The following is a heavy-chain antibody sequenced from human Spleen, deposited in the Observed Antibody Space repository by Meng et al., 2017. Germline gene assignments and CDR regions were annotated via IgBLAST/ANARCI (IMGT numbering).Heavy chain of an antibody. CDR2: ISYDGSYK. D-gene: IGHD4-11*01. J-gene: IGHJ4*02. CDR1: GFIFRNYA. V-gene: IGHV3-30-3*01. CDR3: AANDYIIDY. Sequence: QVQLVESGGGVVQPGRSLRLSCAASGFIFRNYAMHWVRQAPGKGLEWVAVISYDGSYKNYADSVKGRFTISRDNSKNTLYLQMNSLRAEDTAVYYCAANDYIIDYWGQGTLVTVSS.